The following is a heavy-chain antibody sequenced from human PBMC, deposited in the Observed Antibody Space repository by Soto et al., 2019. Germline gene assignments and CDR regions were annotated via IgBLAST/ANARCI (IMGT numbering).Heavy chain of an antibody. Sequence: ASVKVSCKASGYTFSSYGIHWVRQAPGQRLEWMGWINAANGDTKYSPKFQGRVTITRDTSASTAYMELSSLRSEDTAVYYCVRRHVSATGIDWFDPWGQGTLVTVSS. V-gene: IGHV1-3*01. CDR3: VRRHVSATGIDWFDP. J-gene: IGHJ5*02. D-gene: IGHD6-13*01. CDR1: GYTFSSYG. CDR2: INAANGDT.